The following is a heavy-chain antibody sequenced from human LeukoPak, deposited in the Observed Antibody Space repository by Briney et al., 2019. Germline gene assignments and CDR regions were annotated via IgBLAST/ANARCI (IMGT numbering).Heavy chain of an antibody. V-gene: IGHV3-11*01. J-gene: IGHJ4*02. CDR2: ISGSGTTK. CDR3: ARDSRSSDWSGDFDY. Sequence: GGSLRLSCETSGFTFSDYYISWIRQAPGKGLEWLSHISGSGTTKYYADSVEGRFTISRDNTRNTLYLQLNSLRAEDTAMYFCARDSRSSDWSGDFDYWGQGTLVTVSS. CDR1: GFTFSDYY. D-gene: IGHD6-19*01.